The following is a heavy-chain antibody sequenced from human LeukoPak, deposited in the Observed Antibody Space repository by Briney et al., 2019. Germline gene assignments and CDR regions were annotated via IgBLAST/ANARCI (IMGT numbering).Heavy chain of an antibody. V-gene: IGHV3-30*02. CDR3: ANGPHYNILTGYYKVRSHLDY. CDR2: IRYDGNNK. J-gene: IGHJ4*02. Sequence: GGSLRLSCGASGITFSNYGMHWVRQAPGKGLEWVAFIRYDGNNKHYADSVKGRFTISRDNSKSTLFLQMNSLRPEDTAVYYCANGPHYNILTGYYKVRSHLDYWGQGTLVTVSS. CDR1: GITFSNYG. D-gene: IGHD3-9*01.